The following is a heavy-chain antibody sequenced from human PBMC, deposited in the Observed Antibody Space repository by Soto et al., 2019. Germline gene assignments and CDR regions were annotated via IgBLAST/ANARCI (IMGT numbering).Heavy chain of an antibody. V-gene: IGHV3-30-3*01. D-gene: IGHD6-6*01. J-gene: IGHJ6*02. CDR3: ARAIEYSSSSDYYYYYGMEV. CDR2: ISYDGSNK. Sequence: GGSLRLSCAASGFTFSSYAMHWVRQAPGKGLEWVAVISYDGSNKYYADSVKGRFTISRDNSKNTLYLQMNSLRAEDTAVYYCARAIEYSSSSDYYYYYGMEVWGQGTTVTVSS. CDR1: GFTFSSYA.